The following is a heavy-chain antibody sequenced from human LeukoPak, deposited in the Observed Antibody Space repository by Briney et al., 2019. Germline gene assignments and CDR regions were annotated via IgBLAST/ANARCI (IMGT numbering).Heavy chain of an antibody. V-gene: IGHV3-30*18. D-gene: IGHD3-10*01. Sequence: GGSLRLSCAASGFTFSSYGMHWVRQAPGKGLEWVAVISYDGSNKYYADSVKGRFTISRDNSKSTLYLRMNSLRAEDTALYYCAKDRGIQSAYYYYGMDVWGQGTTVTVSS. CDR1: GFTFSSYG. J-gene: IGHJ6*02. CDR2: ISYDGSNK. CDR3: AKDRGIQSAYYYYGMDV.